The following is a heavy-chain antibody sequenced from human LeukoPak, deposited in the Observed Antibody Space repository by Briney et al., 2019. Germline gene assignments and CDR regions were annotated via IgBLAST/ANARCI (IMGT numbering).Heavy chain of an antibody. CDR3: ARDTRRGGLAY. V-gene: IGHV3-33*01. Sequence: GGSLRLSCAAPGFAFSSYGMHWVRQAPGKGLEWGAVIWYDGSNKYYADSVKGRFTISRDNSKNTLYLQMNSLRAEDTAVYYCARDTRRGGLAYWGQGTLVTVSS. CDR2: IWYDGSNK. J-gene: IGHJ4*02. D-gene: IGHD1-14*01. CDR1: GFAFSSYG.